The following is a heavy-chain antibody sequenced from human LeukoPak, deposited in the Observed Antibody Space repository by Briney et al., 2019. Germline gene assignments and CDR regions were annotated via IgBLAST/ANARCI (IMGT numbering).Heavy chain of an antibody. V-gene: IGHV3-33*06. J-gene: IGHJ4*02. Sequence: GGSLRLSCAASGFTFSSYGMHWVRQAPGKGLEWGAVIWYDGSNKYYADSVKGRFTISRDNSKNTLYLQMNSLRAEDTAVYYCAKALFYYDSSGYPIDYWGQGTLVTVSS. CDR1: GFTFSSYG. D-gene: IGHD3-22*01. CDR3: AKALFYYDSSGYPIDY. CDR2: IWYDGSNK.